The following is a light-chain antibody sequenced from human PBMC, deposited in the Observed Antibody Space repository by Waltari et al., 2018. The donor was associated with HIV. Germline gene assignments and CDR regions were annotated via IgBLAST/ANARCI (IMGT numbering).Light chain of an antibody. CDR2: YDS. Sequence: SYVLTQPPSVSVAPGKTARITCGGNNIGNKSLHWYQQKPGQAPVLVIYYDSDRPSGIPERFSGSNSGNSATLTIIRVEAGDEADYYCQVWDPSGDHLIFGGGTKLTVL. J-gene: IGLJ2*01. CDR3: QVWDPSGDHLI. V-gene: IGLV3-21*04. CDR1: NIGNKS.